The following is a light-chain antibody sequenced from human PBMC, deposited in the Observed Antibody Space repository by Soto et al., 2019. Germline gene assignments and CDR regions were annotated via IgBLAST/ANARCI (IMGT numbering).Light chain of an antibody. V-gene: IGKV1-9*01. CDR3: QLLDSYPNT. CDR1: HDITNS. CDR2: AAS. J-gene: IGKJ5*01. Sequence: IQVSQSLGALRASXVGGVTITXXSSHDITNSLAWYRQKPGTAPKLLIYAASTLQSGVPSRFSGIGSGTDFTLVISILQPEDFATYFSQLLDSYPNTLGQGTRLEI.